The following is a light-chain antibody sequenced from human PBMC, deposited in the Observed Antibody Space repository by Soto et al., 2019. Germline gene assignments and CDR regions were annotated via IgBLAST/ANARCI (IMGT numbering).Light chain of an antibody. V-gene: IGKV3-15*01. Sequence: ETLLTQSPATVSMSPGETATLSCRASQSVSNSLAWYRQRPGQPPSLLIYATSTRATGVPARFTGSGSGTEFTLTISSLQSEDFAVYYCHQYYDWPPWTFGQGTKVEI. CDR2: ATS. CDR3: HQYYDWPPWT. CDR1: QSVSNS. J-gene: IGKJ1*01.